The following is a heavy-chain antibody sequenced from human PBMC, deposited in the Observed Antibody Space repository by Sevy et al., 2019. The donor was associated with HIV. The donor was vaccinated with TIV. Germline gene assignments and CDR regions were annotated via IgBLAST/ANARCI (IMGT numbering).Heavy chain of an antibody. CDR3: ARGARPQN. CDR2: ISSDGATI. Sequence: GGSLRLSCAASGFSFSDFYMCWIRQAPGKGLEWVSFISSDGATIYYADSVKGQFTVSRDNARNSMSLQMSGLRGDDTAVYYCARGARPQNWGQGTLVTVSS. J-gene: IGHJ4*02. V-gene: IGHV3-11*01. CDR1: GFSFSDFY.